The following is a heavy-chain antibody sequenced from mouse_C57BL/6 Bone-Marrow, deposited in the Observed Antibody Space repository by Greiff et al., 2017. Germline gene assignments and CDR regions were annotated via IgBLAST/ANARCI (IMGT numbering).Heavy chain of an antibody. CDR3: SRSLLGAFAD. D-gene: IGHD4-1*01. V-gene: IGHV1-69*01. Sequence: QVQLQQPGPELVKPGASVKLSCKASGYTFSSYWMHWVKQRPGKGLEWIVGIDPCDGYTNSHRKFKGKSTLTVDHSSSTAYMQLSSLTSEDSAVYSCSRSLLGAFADWGQGTVVTVSA. CDR1: GYTFSSYW. J-gene: IGHJ3*01. CDR2: IDPCDGYT.